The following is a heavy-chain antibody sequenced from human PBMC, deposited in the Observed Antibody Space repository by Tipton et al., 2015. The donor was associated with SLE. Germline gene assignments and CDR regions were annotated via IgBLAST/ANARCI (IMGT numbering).Heavy chain of an antibody. J-gene: IGHJ6*02. D-gene: IGHD2-2*01. CDR3: ARYADIVVVPAAFHYYGMDV. Sequence: TLSLTCAVYGGSFSGYYWSWIRQPPGKGLEWIGSIYYSGSTYYNPSLKSRVTISVDTSKNQFSLKLSSVTAADTAVYYCARYADIVVVPAAFHYYGMDVWGQGTTVTVSS. V-gene: IGHV4-34*01. CDR1: GGSFSGYY. CDR2: IYYSGST.